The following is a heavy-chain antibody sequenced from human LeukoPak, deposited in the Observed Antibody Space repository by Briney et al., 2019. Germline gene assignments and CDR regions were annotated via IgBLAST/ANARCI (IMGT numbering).Heavy chain of an antibody. CDR3: ARGQVSGPCNY. D-gene: IGHD1-26*01. V-gene: IGHV4-34*01. Sequence: SETPSLTCAVYGGSFSGYYWSWIRQPPGKGLEWIGEINHSGSTNYNPSLKSRVTISVDTSKNQFSLKLSSVTAADTAVYYCARGQVSGPCNYWGQGTLVTVSS. CDR1: GGSFSGYY. CDR2: INHSGST. J-gene: IGHJ4*02.